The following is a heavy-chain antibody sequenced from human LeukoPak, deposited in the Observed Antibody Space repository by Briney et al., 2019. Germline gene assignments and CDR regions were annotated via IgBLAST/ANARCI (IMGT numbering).Heavy chain of an antibody. CDR3: ARDVPLGYCSSTSCYSEEAYFDY. V-gene: IGHV3-13*01. J-gene: IGHJ4*02. Sequence: PGGSLRLSCAASGFTFSSYDMHWVRQATGKGLEWVSAIGTAGDTYYPGSVKGRFTISRENAKNSLYLQMNSLRAEDTAVYYCARDVPLGYCSSTSCYSEEAYFDYWGQGTLVTVSS. CDR1: GFTFSSYD. CDR2: IGTAGDT. D-gene: IGHD2-2*02.